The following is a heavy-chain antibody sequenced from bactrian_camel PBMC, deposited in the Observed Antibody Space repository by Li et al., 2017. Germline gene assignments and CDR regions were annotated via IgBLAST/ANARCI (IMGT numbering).Heavy chain of an antibody. J-gene: IGHJ4*01. CDR2: IHSQGHFT. Sequence: DVQLVESGGGSVQAGGSLRLSCAASTYTGSSYCMAWFRQAPGKEREGIAAIHSQGHFTRYADSVKGRFTLSQDNAKKTVYLQMNNLKPEDTAVYTCAADSEQWFGCSATSPANYDFWGPGTQVIVS. V-gene: IGHV3S40*01. CDR1: TYTGSSYC. D-gene: IGHD2*01. CDR3: AADSEQWFGCSATSPANYDF.